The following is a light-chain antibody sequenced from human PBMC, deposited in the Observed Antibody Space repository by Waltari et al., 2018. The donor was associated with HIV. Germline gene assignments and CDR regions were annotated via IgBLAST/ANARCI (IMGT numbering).Light chain of an antibody. V-gene: IGLV2-23*02. Sequence: QSALTQPASVSGSLGQSITISCTGTSRDIGAYNVFTWYQQHPGKVPKLLIYEVSERPSGVSDRFSGSKSGNTASLTISGLQAEDEADYYCCSYAITTTSVVFGGGTQLTVL. CDR2: EVS. CDR3: CSYAITTTSVV. J-gene: IGLJ2*01. CDR1: SRDIGAYNV.